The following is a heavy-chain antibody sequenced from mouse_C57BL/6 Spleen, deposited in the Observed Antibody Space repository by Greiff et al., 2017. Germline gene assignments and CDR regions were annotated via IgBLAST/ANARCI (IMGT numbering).Heavy chain of an antibody. J-gene: IGHJ2*01. Sequence: VQLQQPGAELVMPGASVKLSCKASGYTFTSYWMHWVKQRPGQGLEWIGEIDPSDSYTNYNQKFKGKSTLTVDKSSSTAYMQRSSLTSEDSAVYYCARSYYGSRYYFDYWGQGTTLTVSS. CDR3: ARSYYGSRYYFDY. CDR1: GYTFTSYW. V-gene: IGHV1-69*01. CDR2: IDPSDSYT. D-gene: IGHD1-1*01.